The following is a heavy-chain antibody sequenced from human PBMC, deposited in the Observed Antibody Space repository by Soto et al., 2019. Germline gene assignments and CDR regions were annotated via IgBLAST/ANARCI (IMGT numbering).Heavy chain of an antibody. CDR1: GGSIGSHY. CDR3: ARQWGGDY. Sequence: QVQLQESGPGLVKPSGTLSLTCTVSGGSIGSHYWSWMRQPPGEGLEWIGRASYSGSPNYNPSLKSRVTISIDTSKNQFSLKLTAVTAADTAVYYCARQWGGDYWGQGTLVTVSS. V-gene: IGHV4-59*08. D-gene: IGHD3-16*01. CDR2: ASYSGSP. J-gene: IGHJ4*02.